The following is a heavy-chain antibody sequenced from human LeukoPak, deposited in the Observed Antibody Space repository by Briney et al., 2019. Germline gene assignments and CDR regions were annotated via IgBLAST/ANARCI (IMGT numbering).Heavy chain of an antibody. CDR3: ARDRPNYGDSDY. J-gene: IGHJ4*02. V-gene: IGHV3-7*01. CDR1: GFTFSSNW. D-gene: IGHD4-17*01. CDR2: IKQDGSEK. Sequence: GGSLRLSCAASGFTFSSNWMSWVRQAPGKGREWVANIKQDGSEKYYVDSVKGRFTISRDNAKTSLYLQMNSLRAEDTAVYYCARDRPNYGDSDYWGQGTLVTVSS.